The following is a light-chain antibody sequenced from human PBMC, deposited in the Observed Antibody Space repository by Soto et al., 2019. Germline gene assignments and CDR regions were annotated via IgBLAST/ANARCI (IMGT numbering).Light chain of an antibody. V-gene: IGLV2-23*01. CDR1: SSNVGTYDL. J-gene: IGLJ2*01. CDR2: EGT. Sequence: QSALTQPASVSASPGQSITISCTGTSSNVGTYDLVSWYQHHPDKAPKLIIYEGTKRPSGISSRFSGSKSGNTASLTIEGLQAEDDSDYYCCSFAVGSALVFGGGTKLTVL. CDR3: CSFAVGSALV.